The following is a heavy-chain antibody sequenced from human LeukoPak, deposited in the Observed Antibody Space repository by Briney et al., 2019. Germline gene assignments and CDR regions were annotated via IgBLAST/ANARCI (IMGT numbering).Heavy chain of an antibody. V-gene: IGHV3-30*18. J-gene: IGHJ4*02. CDR3: AKVFEVRGARRPKDY. CDR1: GFRFKSYA. Sequence: PGGSLRLSCAASGFRFKSYAMSWVRQAPGKGLEWVALISYDGGNKFYADSVRDRFTISRDNSKNTLFLHMNSLRIEDTAVYYCAKVFEVRGARRPKDYWGQGTLVIVSS. CDR2: ISYDGGNK. D-gene: IGHD3-10*01.